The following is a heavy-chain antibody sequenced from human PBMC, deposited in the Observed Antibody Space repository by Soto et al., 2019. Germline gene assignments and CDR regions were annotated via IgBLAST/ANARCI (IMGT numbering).Heavy chain of an antibody. CDR2: IGRVGGDT. CDR1: GFTFRNFA. J-gene: IGHJ3*02. Sequence: PCGSLRFSWAASGFTFRNFAMTWVRQAPGKRLEWVSTIGRVGGDTDYADSVKGLCTICRDDSKNTLGLQINSLRAEDNAMFFRAKDMVNPNSAWDPCDIWGQGTMVPV. CDR3: AKDMVNPNSAWDPCDI. V-gene: IGHV3-23*01. D-gene: IGHD2-21*01.